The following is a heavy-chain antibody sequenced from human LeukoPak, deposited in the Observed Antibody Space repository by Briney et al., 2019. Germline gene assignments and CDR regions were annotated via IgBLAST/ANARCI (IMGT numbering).Heavy chain of an antibody. Sequence: GGSLRLSCAASGITFSLYWMHWVRQGPGKGLMWVSRLNEDGSTADYADSVKGRFTMSRDNAKGKVFLEMRGLTVEDTAIYFCVRERIYYSDLAYKERENFDPWGRGTLVTVSS. CDR2: LNEDGSTA. V-gene: IGHV3-74*01. D-gene: IGHD1-26*01. J-gene: IGHJ5*02. CDR3: VRERIYYSDLAYKERENFDP. CDR1: GITFSLYW.